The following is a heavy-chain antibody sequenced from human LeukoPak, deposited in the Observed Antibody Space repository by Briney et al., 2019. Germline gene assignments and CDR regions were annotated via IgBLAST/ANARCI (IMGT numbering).Heavy chain of an antibody. CDR3: ARENRRRYSCGLFDY. D-gene: IGHD5-18*01. V-gene: IGHV3-30*04. Sequence: GGSLRLSCAASGFTFSSYAMHWVRQARGKGREGVGVISYDGSNKYYADSVKGRFTISRDNSKNTLYLQMNSLRAEDTAVYYCARENRRRYSCGLFDYWGQGTLVTVSS. CDR2: ISYDGSNK. J-gene: IGHJ4*02. CDR1: GFTFSSYA.